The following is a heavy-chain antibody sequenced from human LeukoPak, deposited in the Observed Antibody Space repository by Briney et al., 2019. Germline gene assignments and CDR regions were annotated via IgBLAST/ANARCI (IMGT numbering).Heavy chain of an antibody. CDR3: ARAYSSSSYLNWFDP. J-gene: IGHJ5*02. V-gene: IGHV4-61*02. CDR1: GGSISSGSYY. D-gene: IGHD6-13*01. CDR2: IYTSGST. Sequence: KPSETLSLTCTVSGGSISSGSYYWSWIRQPAGKGLEWIGRIYTSGSTNYNPSLKSRVTISVDTSKNQFSLKLSSVTAADTAVYYCARAYSSSSYLNWFDPWGQGTPVTVSS.